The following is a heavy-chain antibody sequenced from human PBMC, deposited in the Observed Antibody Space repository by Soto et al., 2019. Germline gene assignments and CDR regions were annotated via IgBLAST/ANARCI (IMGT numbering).Heavy chain of an antibody. D-gene: IGHD3-10*01. J-gene: IGHJ4*02. CDR2: ITGSGDST. Sequence: PGGSLRLSCAASGFTFSDFGMHWVRQAPGKGLEWVSSITGSGDSTYNADSVKGRFTISRDNSKNTLYLHMNSLRAEDTALYFCAKGTTTSLTMVHYWGQGTLVTVSS. CDR1: GFTFSDFG. CDR3: AKGTTTSLTMVHY. V-gene: IGHV3-23*01.